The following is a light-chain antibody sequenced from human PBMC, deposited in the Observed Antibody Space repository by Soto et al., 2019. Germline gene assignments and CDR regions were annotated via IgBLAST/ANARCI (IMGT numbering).Light chain of an antibody. CDR1: SSDVGGYNY. CDR2: EVS. Sequence: QSALTQPASVSGSPGQSITISCTGTSSDVGGYNYVSWFQQHPGKAPKLKIYEVSNRPSGVSNRFSGSKSGYTASLTISSLQAEDEADYYCVSFTVHYSYVFGTGTKVTVL. V-gene: IGLV2-14*03. J-gene: IGLJ1*01. CDR3: VSFTVHYSYV.